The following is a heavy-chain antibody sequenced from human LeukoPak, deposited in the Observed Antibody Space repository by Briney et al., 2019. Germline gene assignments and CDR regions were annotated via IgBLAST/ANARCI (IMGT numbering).Heavy chain of an antibody. D-gene: IGHD6-13*01. CDR3: ARVVAAAGIDY. Sequence: GESLKISCKGSGYSFSSYWIGWVRQMPGKGLEWMGIIYPGDSDTKYSPSFQGQVTMSVDKSITTAYLQWSSLRAEDTAVYYCARVVAAAGIDYWGQGTLVTVSS. V-gene: IGHV5-51*01. CDR1: GYSFSSYW. CDR2: IYPGDSDT. J-gene: IGHJ4*02.